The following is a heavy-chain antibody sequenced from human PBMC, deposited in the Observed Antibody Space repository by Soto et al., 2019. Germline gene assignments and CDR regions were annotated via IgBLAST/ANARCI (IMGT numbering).Heavy chain of an antibody. CDR1: GGSISSSSYY. J-gene: IGHJ4*02. CDR2: IYYSGST. V-gene: IGHV4-39*01. CDR3: ARLTLRSYYFDY. Sequence: SETLSLTCTVSGGSISSSSYYWGWIRQPPGKGLEWIGSIYYSGSTYYNPSLKSRVTISVDTSKNQFSLKLSSVTAADTAVYYCARLTLRSYYFDYWGQGTLVTVSS.